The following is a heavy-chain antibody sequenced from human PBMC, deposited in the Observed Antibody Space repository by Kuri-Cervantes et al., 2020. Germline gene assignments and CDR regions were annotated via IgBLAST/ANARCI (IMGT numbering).Heavy chain of an antibody. V-gene: IGHV4-59*12. CDR3: ARDQSIVRGANYYYYYYGMDV. J-gene: IGHJ6*02. Sequence: SETLSLTCTVSGGSISSYYWSWIRQPPGKGLEWIGYIYYSGSTNYNPSLKSRVTISVDKSKNQFSLKLSSVTAADTAVYYCARDQSIVRGANYYYYYYGMDVWGQGTTVTVSS. CDR2: IYYSGST. CDR1: GGSISSYY. D-gene: IGHD4/OR15-4a*01.